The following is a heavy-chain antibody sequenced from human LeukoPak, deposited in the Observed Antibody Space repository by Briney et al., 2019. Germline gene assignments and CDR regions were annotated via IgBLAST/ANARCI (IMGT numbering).Heavy chain of an antibody. D-gene: IGHD3-22*01. CDR2: IRYDGSNK. CDR3: AKGPYYYDSSDIDY. CDR1: GFTFSSYG. Sequence: GGSLRLSCAASGFTFSSYGIHWVRQTPGKGLEWVAFIRYDGSNKYYADSVKGRFTISRDNSKNTLYLQMNSLRAEDTAVYYCAKGPYYYDSSDIDYWGQGTLVTVSS. V-gene: IGHV3-30*02. J-gene: IGHJ4*02.